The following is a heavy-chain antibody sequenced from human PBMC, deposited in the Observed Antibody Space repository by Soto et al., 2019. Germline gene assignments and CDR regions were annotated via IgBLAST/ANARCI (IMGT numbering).Heavy chain of an antibody. CDR3: AATHPLYTTSRGGSYGMDV. D-gene: IGHD2-2*02. Sequence: PGESLKISFKGSRYIVNSYWITWVGQMPAKDLAWMGRIDPTDPYTNYSPSFQGHVTISADMSINTAYLQWSSLKASDTAMYYCAATHPLYTTSRGGSYGMDVWGQGTMVTVSS. CDR2: IDPTDPYT. CDR1: RYIVNSYW. J-gene: IGHJ6*02. V-gene: IGHV5-10-1*01.